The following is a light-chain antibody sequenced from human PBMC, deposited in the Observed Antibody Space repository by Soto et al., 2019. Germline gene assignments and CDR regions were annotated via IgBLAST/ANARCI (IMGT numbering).Light chain of an antibody. J-gene: IGKJ1*01. V-gene: IGKV1-5*03. CDR3: QYWDDYSWT. CDR2: KAS. CDR1: QSITDW. Sequence: DIQMTQSPSTLSASVGDRVTITCRASQSITDWLAWYQQKPGKAPKFLIYKASNLEGGVPSRSSGSASGTEFTLTISSVQPDDFATYYCQYWDDYSWTFGQGTKVEIK.